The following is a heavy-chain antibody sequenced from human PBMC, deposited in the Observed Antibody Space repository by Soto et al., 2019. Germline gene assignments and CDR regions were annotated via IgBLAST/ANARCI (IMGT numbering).Heavy chain of an antibody. V-gene: IGHV1-69*02. D-gene: IGHD6-6*01. CDR2: IIPILGIA. Sequence: QVQLVQSGAEVKKPGSSVKVSCKASGGTISSYTISRVRQAPGQGLEWMGRIIPILGIANYAQKFQGRVTITADKSTSTAYMELSSLRSEDTAVYYCARGSSSYLFDYWGQGTLVTVSS. CDR1: GGTISSYT. J-gene: IGHJ4*02. CDR3: ARGSSSYLFDY.